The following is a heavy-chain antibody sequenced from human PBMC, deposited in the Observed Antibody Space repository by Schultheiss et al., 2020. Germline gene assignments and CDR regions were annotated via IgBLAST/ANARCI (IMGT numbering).Heavy chain of an antibody. CDR3: ARAVSSTHPDY. Sequence: GGSLRLSCAASGFTFSDYYMSWIRQAPGKGLEWVSYISSSGSTIYYADSVKGRFTISRDNAKNTLYLQMNSLRAEDTAVYYCARAVSSTHPDYWGQGTLVTVYS. J-gene: IGHJ4*02. CDR2: ISSSGSTI. D-gene: IGHD6-13*01. CDR1: GFTFSDYY. V-gene: IGHV3-11*01.